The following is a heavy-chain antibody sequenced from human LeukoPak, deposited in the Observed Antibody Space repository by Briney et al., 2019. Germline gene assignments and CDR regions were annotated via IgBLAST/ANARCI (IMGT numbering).Heavy chain of an antibody. J-gene: IGHJ3*02. D-gene: IGHD1-26*01. Sequence: SETLSLTCAVSGYSISSGYYWAWIRQTPGKGLEWIGSIYHSGSTYYNPSLKSRVTISVDTSKNQFSLKLTSVTAADTAVYYCARARVGATSDDALDIWGQGTMVTVSS. CDR1: GYSISSGYY. CDR2: IYHSGST. CDR3: ARARVGATSDDALDI. V-gene: IGHV4-38-2*01.